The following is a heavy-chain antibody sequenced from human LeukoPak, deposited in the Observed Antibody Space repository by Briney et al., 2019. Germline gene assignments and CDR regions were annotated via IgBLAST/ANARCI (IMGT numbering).Heavy chain of an antibody. J-gene: IGHJ3*02. CDR1: GFTFSSYW. D-gene: IGHD6-13*01. CDR2: INTDGSST. Sequence: GGSLRLSCAASGFTFSSYWMHWVRQAPGKGLVWVSRINTDGSSTSYADSVKGRFTISRDNAKNTLYLQMNSLRAKDTDVYYCARAARIAAAANDAFDIWGQGTMVTVSS. V-gene: IGHV3-74*01. CDR3: ARAARIAAAANDAFDI.